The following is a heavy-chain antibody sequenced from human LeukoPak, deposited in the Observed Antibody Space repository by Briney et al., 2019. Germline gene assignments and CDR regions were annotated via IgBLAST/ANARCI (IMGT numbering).Heavy chain of an antibody. CDR3: ARSSGRFGDAFDI. D-gene: IGHD6-19*01. J-gene: IGHJ3*02. Sequence: PGGSLRLSCAASGFTFSSYAMSWVRQTPGKGLEWVSAISGSGGSTYYADSVKGRLAISRDNSKNTLYLQMNSLRAEDTAVYYCARSSGRFGDAFDIWGQGTLVTISS. CDR2: ISGSGGST. CDR1: GFTFSSYA. V-gene: IGHV3-23*01.